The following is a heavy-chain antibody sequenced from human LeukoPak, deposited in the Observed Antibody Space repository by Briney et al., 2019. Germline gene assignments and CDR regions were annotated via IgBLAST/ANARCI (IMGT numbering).Heavy chain of an antibody. Sequence: ASVKVSCKASGYTFTSYGISWVRQAPGQGLEWMGWISAYNGNTNYAQKLQGRVTMTTDTSTSTAYMELSSLRSEDTAVYYRATDRRAPAGTAFDIWGQGTMVTVSS. CDR3: ATDRRAPAGTAFDI. V-gene: IGHV1-18*01. D-gene: IGHD6-13*01. CDR2: ISAYNGNT. J-gene: IGHJ3*02. CDR1: GYTFTSYG.